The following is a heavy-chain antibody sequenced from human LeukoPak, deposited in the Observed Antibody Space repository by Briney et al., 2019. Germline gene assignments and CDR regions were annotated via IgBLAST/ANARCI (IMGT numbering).Heavy chain of an antibody. J-gene: IGHJ4*02. CDR2: ISSSSNYI. D-gene: IGHD5-12*01. Sequence: KPGGSLRLSCAASGFTFSSYTMNWVRQAPGKGLGWVSSISSSSNYIYCADSVKGRFTISRDNAKNSLYLQMNSLRAEDTAVYYCARDFSQSGYEAYWGQGTLVTVSS. CDR1: GFTFSSYT. CDR3: ARDFSQSGYEAY. V-gene: IGHV3-21*01.